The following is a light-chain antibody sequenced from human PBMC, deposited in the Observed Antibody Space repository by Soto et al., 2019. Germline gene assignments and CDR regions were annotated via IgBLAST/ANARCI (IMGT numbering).Light chain of an antibody. V-gene: IGKV1-5*01. CDR2: GAC. CDR3: QQYNNSPYT. Sequence: DMQVTQSPSTLSASVGDRVTITCRTSQSITNWLAWYQQKPGKAPKLLIYGACTLETGAPSRFRNSRSRTAFTLTISSLQPDAFATYFCQQYNNSPYTSGQGTKLEIK. J-gene: IGKJ2*01. CDR1: QSITNW.